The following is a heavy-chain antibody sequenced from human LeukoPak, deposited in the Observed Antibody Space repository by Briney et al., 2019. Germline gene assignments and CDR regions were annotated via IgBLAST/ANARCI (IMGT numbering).Heavy chain of an antibody. D-gene: IGHD4-17*01. CDR1: GFTFSSYG. V-gene: IGHV3-33*01. Sequence: GGSLRLSCAASGFTFSSYGMHWVRQAPGKGLEWVAVIWYDGSNKYYADSVKGRFTISRDNSKNTLYLQMNSLRAEDTAVYYCARGCVACDYGDILDYWGQGTLVTVSS. J-gene: IGHJ4*02. CDR2: IWYDGSNK. CDR3: ARGCVACDYGDILDY.